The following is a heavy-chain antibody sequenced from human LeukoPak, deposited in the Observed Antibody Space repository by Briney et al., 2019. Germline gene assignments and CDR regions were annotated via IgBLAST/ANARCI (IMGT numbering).Heavy chain of an antibody. CDR1: GYTFTGYY. J-gene: IGHJ5*02. V-gene: IGHV1-2*06. CDR2: INPNSGGT. D-gene: IGHD2-2*01. CDR3: ARGGGAYCSSTSCSFEKYNWFDP. Sequence: ASVKVSCKXSGYTFTGYYMHWVRQAPGQGLEWMGRINPNSGGTNYSQKFQGRVTMTRDTSISTAYMELSRLRSDDTAVYYCARGGGAYCSSTSCSFEKYNWFDPWGQGTLVTVSS.